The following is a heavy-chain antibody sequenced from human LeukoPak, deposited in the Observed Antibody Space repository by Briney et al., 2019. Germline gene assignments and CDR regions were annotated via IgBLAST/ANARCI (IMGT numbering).Heavy chain of an antibody. CDR2: ISYDGSNK. CDR1: GFTFSSYA. CDR3: ASAGDYYGSGSYSGFDY. Sequence: GGSLRLSFAASGFTFSSYAMHWVRQAPGKGLEWVAVISYDGSNKYYADSVKARFTISRDNSKNTLYLQMNSLSAEDTAVYYCASAGDYYGSGSYSGFDYWGQGTLVTVSS. D-gene: IGHD3-10*01. V-gene: IGHV3-30-3*01. J-gene: IGHJ4*02.